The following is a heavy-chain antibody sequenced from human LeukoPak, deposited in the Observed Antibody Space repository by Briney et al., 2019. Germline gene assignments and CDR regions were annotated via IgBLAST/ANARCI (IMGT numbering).Heavy chain of an antibody. CDR3: ARERREQLLPPYTRSVTYFDY. CDR2: ITYSGST. D-gene: IGHD2-2*01. CDR1: GGSITSNSYY. V-gene: IGHV4-39*07. J-gene: IGHJ4*02. Sequence: SETLSLTCTVSGGSITSNSYYSGWIRQPPGKGLEWIGSITYSGSTYCNPSLKRRVTISIDTSKNQFSLKLSSVTAADTAVYYCARERREQLLPPYTRSVTYFDYWGQGTLVTVSS.